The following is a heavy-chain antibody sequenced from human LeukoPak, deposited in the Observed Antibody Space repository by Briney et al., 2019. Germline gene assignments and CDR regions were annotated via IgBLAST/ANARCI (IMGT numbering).Heavy chain of an antibody. CDR2: IYPGDSDT. J-gene: IGHJ4*02. D-gene: IGHD3-22*01. CDR1: GYSFTSYW. Sequence: GESLKISCKGSGYSFTSYWIGWVRQMPGKGLEWMGIIYPGDSDTRCSPSFQGQVTISADKSISTAYLQWSSLKASDTAMYYCVRRYNYDSSGYYLYYFDYWGQGTLVTVSS. CDR3: VRRYNYDSSGYYLYYFDY. V-gene: IGHV5-51*01.